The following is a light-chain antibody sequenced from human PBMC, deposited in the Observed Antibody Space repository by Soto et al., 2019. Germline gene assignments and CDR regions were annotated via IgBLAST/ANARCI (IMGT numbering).Light chain of an antibody. CDR3: QHYNNLPRT. J-gene: IGKJ1*01. V-gene: IGKV3-15*01. Sequence: EIVMTQSPATLSVSPGERATLSCRASQSVSSNLAWYQQKPGQAPRLLIYGASTRATGIPARFNGSGSGTEFTLTISSLQSEDFAVYYCQHYNNLPRTFGQGTKVEIK. CDR1: QSVSSN. CDR2: GAS.